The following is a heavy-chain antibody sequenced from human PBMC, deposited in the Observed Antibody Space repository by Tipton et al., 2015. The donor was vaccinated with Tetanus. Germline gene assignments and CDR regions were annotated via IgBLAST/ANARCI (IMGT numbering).Heavy chain of an antibody. V-gene: IGHV4-39*01. Sequence: TLSLTCTVSGGSISSSSYYWGWIRQPPGKGLEWIGSIYYSGSTYYNPSLKSRVTISVDTSKNQFSLKLSSVTAADTAVYYCARVGSVTVGFDPWGQGTLVTVSS. CDR1: GGSISSSSYY. CDR2: IYYSGST. D-gene: IGHD2-15*01. J-gene: IGHJ5*02. CDR3: ARVGSVTVGFDP.